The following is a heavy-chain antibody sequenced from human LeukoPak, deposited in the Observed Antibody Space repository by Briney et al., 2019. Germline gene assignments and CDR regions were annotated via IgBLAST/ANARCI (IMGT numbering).Heavy chain of an antibody. Sequence: PPGRSLRLSCAASGFIFSNSAMHWVRQAPGKGLEWVAVISYDGSNKYYADSVKGRFTISRDNSKNTLYLQMNSLRAEDTAVYYCARNAYGAQTPSDVWGQGTTVTVSS. D-gene: IGHD4-17*01. V-gene: IGHV3-30*03. CDR2: ISYDGSNK. CDR3: ARNAYGAQTPSDV. J-gene: IGHJ6*02. CDR1: GFIFSNSA.